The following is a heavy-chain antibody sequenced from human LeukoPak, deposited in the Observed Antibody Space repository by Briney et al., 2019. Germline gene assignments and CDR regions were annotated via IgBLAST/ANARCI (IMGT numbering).Heavy chain of an antibody. CDR2: INHSGST. CDR1: GGSFSGYY. V-gene: IGHV4-34*01. CDR3: ARPYYDFWSGYRRGNWFDP. D-gene: IGHD3-3*01. J-gene: IGHJ5*02. Sequence: PSETLSLTCAVYGGSFSGYYWSWIRQPPGKGLEWIGEINHSGSTNYNPSLKSRVTISVDTSKNQFSLKLSSVTAADTAVYYCARPYYDFWSGYRRGNWFDPWGQGTLVTVSS.